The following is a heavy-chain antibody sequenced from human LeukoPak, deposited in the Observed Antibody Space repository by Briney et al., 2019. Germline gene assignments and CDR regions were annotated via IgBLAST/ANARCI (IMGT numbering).Heavy chain of an antibody. CDR1: GYSFTSYW. J-gene: IGHJ4*02. CDR2: IYPGDSDT. CDR3: ARRYCSSWYGYYFDY. Sequence: PGESLKISGKGSGYSFTSYWIGWVRQMPGKGLEWMGIIYPGDSDTRYSPSFQGQVTISADKSISTAYLQWSSLKASDTAMYYCARRYCSSWYGYYFDYWGQGTLVTVSS. V-gene: IGHV5-51*03. D-gene: IGHD6-13*01.